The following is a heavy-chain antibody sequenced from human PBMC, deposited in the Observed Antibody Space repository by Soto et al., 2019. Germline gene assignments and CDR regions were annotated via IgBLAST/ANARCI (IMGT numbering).Heavy chain of an antibody. CDR1: GFTFSSYA. CDR3: ARRNSDYSSVWSDAFDI. D-gene: IGHD6-19*01. V-gene: IGHV3-30-3*01. CDR2: ISYDGSSK. Sequence: QVQLVESGGGVVQPGRSLRLSCAASGFTFSSYAMHWVRQAPGKGPEWVAVISYDGSSKTYADSVKGQFTISRDNPKNSLFRQMNNLRPEDTAVYYCARRNSDYSSVWSDAFDIWGQGTMVTVSS. J-gene: IGHJ3*02.